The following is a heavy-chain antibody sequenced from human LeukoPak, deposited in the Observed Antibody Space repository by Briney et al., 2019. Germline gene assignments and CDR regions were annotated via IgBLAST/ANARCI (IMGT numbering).Heavy chain of an antibody. CDR1: GYTFTSYG. CDR3: ARGWGRSITMVRGVKRGFDY. Sequence: GASVKVSCKASGYTFTSYGISWVRQAPGQGLEWMGWISAYNGNTNYAQKLQGRVTMTTDTSTSTAYMELRSLRSDDTAVYYCARGWGRSITMVRGVKRGFDYWGQGTLVTVSS. CDR2: ISAYNGNT. J-gene: IGHJ4*02. V-gene: IGHV1-18*01. D-gene: IGHD3-10*01.